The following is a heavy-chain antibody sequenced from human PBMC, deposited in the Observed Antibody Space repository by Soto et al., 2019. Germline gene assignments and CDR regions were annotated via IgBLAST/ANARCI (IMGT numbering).Heavy chain of an antibody. CDR1: GASITSTSYH. D-gene: IGHD1-26*01. Sequence: SETLSLTCTVSGASITSTSYHWGWIRQPPGKGLEWIGNFYYSGSTYYNPSLRSRVTISVDASKNQFSVKVSSVTATDTAVHYCARSVGDYYYGMDVWGQGTTVT. CDR3: ARSVGDYYYGMDV. J-gene: IGHJ6*02. CDR2: FYYSGST. V-gene: IGHV4-39*01.